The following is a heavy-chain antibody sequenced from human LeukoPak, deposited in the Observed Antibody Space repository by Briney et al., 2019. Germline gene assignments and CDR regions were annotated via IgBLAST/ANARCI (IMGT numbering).Heavy chain of an antibody. Sequence: PGGSLRLSCAASGFTFSSYGMHWVRQAPGKGLEWVAVIWYDGSNKYYADSVKGRFTISRDNSKNTLYLQMNSLRAEDTAVYCCAKGKGYDFWSGSLSTIPLYYFDYWGQGTLVTVSS. V-gene: IGHV3-33*06. D-gene: IGHD3-3*01. CDR1: GFTFSSYG. CDR3: AKGKGYDFWSGSLSTIPLYYFDY. J-gene: IGHJ4*02. CDR2: IWYDGSNK.